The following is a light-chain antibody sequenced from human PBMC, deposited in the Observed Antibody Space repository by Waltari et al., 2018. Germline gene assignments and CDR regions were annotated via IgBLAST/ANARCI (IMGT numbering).Light chain of an antibody. CDR2: GAS. J-gene: IGKJ1*01. V-gene: IGKV3-15*01. CDR1: QSVSTT. CDR3: QQYDKWPLT. Sequence: ELVMTQSPATLSLSPGDRATLSCRARQSVSTTLAWYQPKPGQAPRLLIYGASTRATGIPARFSGSGAGTEFTLTISSLQSEDFAVYYCQQYDKWPLTFGQGTKVEI.